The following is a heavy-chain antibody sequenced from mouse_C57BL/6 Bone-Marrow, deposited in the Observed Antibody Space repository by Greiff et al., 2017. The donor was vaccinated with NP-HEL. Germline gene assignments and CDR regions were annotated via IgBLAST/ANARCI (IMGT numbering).Heavy chain of an antibody. J-gene: IGHJ4*01. CDR3: ARRITTVGYAMDY. CDR2: ISNGGGST. Sequence: EVMLVESGGGLVQPGGSLKLSCAASGFTFSDYYMYWVRQTPEKRLEWVAYISNGGGSTYYPDTVKGRFTISRDNAKNTLYLQMSRLKSEDTAMYYCARRITTVGYAMDYWGQGTSVTVSS. D-gene: IGHD1-1*01. CDR1: GFTFSDYY. V-gene: IGHV5-12*01.